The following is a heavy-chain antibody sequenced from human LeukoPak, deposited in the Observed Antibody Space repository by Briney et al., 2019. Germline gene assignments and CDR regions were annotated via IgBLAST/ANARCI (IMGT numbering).Heavy chain of an antibody. CDR3: ARDLMT. CDR1: GGSFSGKY. J-gene: IGHJ4*02. V-gene: IGHV4-34*01. Sequence: PSETLSLTYAVSGGSFSGKYWTWIRQPPGKGLEWIGEITYSGSIYYNPSLKSRVTISVDTSKNQFSLKLNSVTAADTAVYYCARDLMTWGQGTLVTVSS. CDR2: ITYSGSI.